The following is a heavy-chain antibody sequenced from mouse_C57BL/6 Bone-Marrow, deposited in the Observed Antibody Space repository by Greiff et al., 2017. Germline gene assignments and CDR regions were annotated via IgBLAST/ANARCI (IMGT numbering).Heavy chain of an antibody. Sequence: QVQLQQPGAELVRPGSSVKLSCKASGYTFTSYWMHWVKQRPIQGLEWIGNIDPTDSETHYNQKFKDKATLTVDKSSSTAYMQLSSLTSEDSAVYYCVSHPYYDYDLYYAMDYWGQGTSVTVSS. D-gene: IGHD2-4*01. V-gene: IGHV1-52*01. CDR2: IDPTDSET. CDR3: VSHPYYDYDLYYAMDY. CDR1: GYTFTSYW. J-gene: IGHJ4*01.